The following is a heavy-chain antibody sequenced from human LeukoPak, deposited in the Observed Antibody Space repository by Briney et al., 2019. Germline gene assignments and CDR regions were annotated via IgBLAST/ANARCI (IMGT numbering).Heavy chain of an antibody. CDR2: ISYDGSNE. CDR1: GFCFSDYS. CDR3: AKDRAITVAGTGLEY. D-gene: IGHD6-19*01. Sequence: PGRSLRLSCAASGFCFSDYSMHWVRQAPGKGLEWVAIISYDGSNERYADSVKGRFTISRDNSKNTLYLQMNSLRTEDTAVYFCAKDRAITVAGTGLEYWGQGALVTVSS. J-gene: IGHJ4*02. V-gene: IGHV3-30-3*01.